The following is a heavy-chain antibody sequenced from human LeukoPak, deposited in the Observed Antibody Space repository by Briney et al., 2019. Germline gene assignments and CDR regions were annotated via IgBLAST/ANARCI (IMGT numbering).Heavy chain of an antibody. CDR3: ARQGYADFSSRPFDY. D-gene: IGHD4-17*01. Sequence: SETLSLTCAVSGVSISSSNWWHWVRQPPGKGLEWIGEIYHSGSTYYNPSLKSRATISVDTSKNQFSLKLSSVTAADTAMYFCARQGYADFSSRPFDYWGQGTLVTVSS. CDR1: GVSISSSNW. CDR2: IYHSGST. V-gene: IGHV4-4*02. J-gene: IGHJ4*02.